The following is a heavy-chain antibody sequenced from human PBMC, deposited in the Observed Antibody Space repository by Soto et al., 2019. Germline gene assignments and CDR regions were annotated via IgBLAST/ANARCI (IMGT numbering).Heavy chain of an antibody. V-gene: IGHV4-61*01. Sequence: SETLSLTCTVSHGSISSSSYYWSWIRQPPGKGLEWIGYIYYSGSTNYNPSLKSRVTISVDTSKNQFSLKLSSVTAADTAVYYCARRWGPTFDFWGQGTLVTVSS. CDR3: ARRWGPTFDF. CDR1: HGSISSSSYY. D-gene: IGHD1-26*01. CDR2: IYYSGST. J-gene: IGHJ4*02.